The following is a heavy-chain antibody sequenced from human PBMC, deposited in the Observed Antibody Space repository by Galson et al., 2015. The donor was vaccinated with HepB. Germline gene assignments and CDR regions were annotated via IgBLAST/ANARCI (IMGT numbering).Heavy chain of an antibody. CDR1: GGSISSGSYY. V-gene: IGHV4-61*02. D-gene: IGHD4-23*01. J-gene: IGHJ4*02. CDR2: IYTSGST. Sequence: TLSLTCTVSGGSISSGSYYWSWIRQPAGKGLEWIGRIYTSGSTNYNPSLKSRVTMSVDTSKNQFSLKLSSVTAADTAVYYCAVGGNSPYYFDYWGQGTLVTVSS. CDR3: AVGGNSPYYFDY.